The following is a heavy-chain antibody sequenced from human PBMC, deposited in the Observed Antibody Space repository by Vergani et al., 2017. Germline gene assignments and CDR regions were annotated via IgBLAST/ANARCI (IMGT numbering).Heavy chain of an antibody. J-gene: IGHJ5*02. V-gene: IGHV4-31*01. CDR3: ARGPALYDFWSGYPTSWFDP. CDR1: GGSISSGDYY. Sequence: QVQLQESGPGLVKPSQTLSLTCTVSGGSISSGDYYWSWIRQPPGKGLEWIGYIYYSGSTYYNPSLKSLVTISVDTSKNQFSLKLSSVTAADTAVYYCARGPALYDFWSGYPTSWFDPWGQGTLVTVSS. D-gene: IGHD3-3*01. CDR2: IYYSGST.